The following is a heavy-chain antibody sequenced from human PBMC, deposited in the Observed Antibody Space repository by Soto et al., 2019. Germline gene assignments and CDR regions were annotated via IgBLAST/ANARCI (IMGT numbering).Heavy chain of an antibody. V-gene: IGHV4-59*01. CDR3: ARHYYGSGSYLKNWFDP. CDR2: IYYSGST. CDR1: GGSISSYY. D-gene: IGHD3-10*01. Sequence: SETLSLTCTGSGGSISSYYWSWIRQPPGKGLEWIGYIYYSGSTNYNPSLKSRVTISVDTSKNQFSLKLSSVTAADTAVYYCARHYYGSGSYLKNWFDPWGQGTLVTVSS. J-gene: IGHJ5*02.